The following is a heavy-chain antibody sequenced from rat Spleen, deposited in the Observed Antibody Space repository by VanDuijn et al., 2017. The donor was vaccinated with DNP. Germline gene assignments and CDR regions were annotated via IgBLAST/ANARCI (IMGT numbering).Heavy chain of an antibody. CDR2: ISYDGSST. CDR1: GFTFSDYN. CDR3: ARLDSSPGAMDA. J-gene: IGHJ4*01. Sequence: EVQLVESGGGLVQPGRSLKLSCAASGFTFSDYNMAWVRQAPKKGLEWVATISYDGSSTYYRDSVKGRFTISRDNAKSSLYLQMNSLKSEDTATYYCARLDSSPGAMDAWGQGTSVTVSS. V-gene: IGHV5-7*01. D-gene: IGHD1-2*01.